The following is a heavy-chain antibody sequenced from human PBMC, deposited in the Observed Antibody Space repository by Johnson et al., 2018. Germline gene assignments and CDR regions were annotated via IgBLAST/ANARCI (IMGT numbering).Heavy chain of an antibody. D-gene: IGHD3-22*01. V-gene: IGHV3-9*01. J-gene: IGHJ6*02. CDR3: AKDTRGDYYSSGYYYRGMYV. Sequence: LVESGGGLVQPGRSLRLSCAASGFTFDDYAMHWVRQAPGKGLEWVSGISWNSGSIGYADSVKGRFTISRDNAKNSLCLQMNSLRAEETALYYCAKDTRGDYYSSGYYYRGMYVLGPGTTLTVSS. CDR1: GFTFDDYA. CDR2: ISWNSGSI.